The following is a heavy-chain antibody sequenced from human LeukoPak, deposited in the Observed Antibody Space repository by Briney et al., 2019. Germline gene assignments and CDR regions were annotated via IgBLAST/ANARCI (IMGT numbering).Heavy chain of an antibody. CDR1: GGSLYSSDFY. D-gene: IGHD5-12*01. Sequence: SETLSLTCTVSGGSLYSSDFYWAWIRQSPGKGLEWIGSVHYTGSTYYNPSLLSRLTISVDASRNEFSLQLTSVTAADTAVYYCARLAKSAWHWDYWGQGTLVTVSS. V-gene: IGHV4-39*01. J-gene: IGHJ4*02. CDR3: ARLAKSAWHWDY. CDR2: VHYTGST.